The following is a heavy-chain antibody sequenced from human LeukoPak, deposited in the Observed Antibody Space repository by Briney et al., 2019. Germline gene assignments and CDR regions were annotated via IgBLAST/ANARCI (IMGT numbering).Heavy chain of an antibody. D-gene: IGHD5-24*01. J-gene: IGHJ4*02. Sequence: GGSLRLSCAASGFTFSSYAMHWVRQAPGKGLEWVANIKQDGSEKYYVDSVKGRFTISRDNAKNSLYLQMSSLRAEDTAVYYCVREARESGGFDYWGQGTLVTVSS. CDR1: GFTFSSYA. V-gene: IGHV3-7*01. CDR3: VREARESGGFDY. CDR2: IKQDGSEK.